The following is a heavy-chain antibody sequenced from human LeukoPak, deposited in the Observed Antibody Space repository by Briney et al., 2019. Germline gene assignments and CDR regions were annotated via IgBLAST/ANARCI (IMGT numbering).Heavy chain of an antibody. CDR1: GYTFTSYG. CDR3: ARVKGYSYGLYYYYYYYMDV. J-gene: IGHJ6*03. V-gene: IGHV1-18*01. CDR2: ISAYNGNT. D-gene: IGHD5-18*01. Sequence: ASVKVSCKASGYTFTSYGISWVRQAPGQGLEWMGWISAYNGNTKYAQKLQGRVTMTTDTSTSTAYMELRSLRSDDTAVYYCARVKGYSYGLYYYYYYYMDVWGKGTTVTVSS.